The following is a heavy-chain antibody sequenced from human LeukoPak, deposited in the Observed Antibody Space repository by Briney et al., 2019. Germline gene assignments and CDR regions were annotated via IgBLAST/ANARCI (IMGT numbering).Heavy chain of an antibody. J-gene: IGHJ6*03. CDR1: GFTFSSYW. D-gene: IGHD6-19*01. V-gene: IGHV3-7*03. Sequence: GGPLRLSCAASGFTFSSYWMSWVRQAPGKGLEWVANIKQDGSEKYYVDSVKSRFTISRDNAKNSLYLQMNSLRAEDTAVYYCAKDLIAVAVGYYYYMDVWGKGTTVTVSS. CDR3: AKDLIAVAVGYYYYMDV. CDR2: IKQDGSEK.